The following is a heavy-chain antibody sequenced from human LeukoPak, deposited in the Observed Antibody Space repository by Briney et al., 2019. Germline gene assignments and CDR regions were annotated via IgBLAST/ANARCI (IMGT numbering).Heavy chain of an antibody. Sequence: SETLSLTCTVSGGSISSGVYYWSWIRQHPGKGLEWIGYIYYSGSTYYNPSLKSRATISVDTSKNQFSLKLSSVTAADTAVYYCARAGEWELLGDAFDIWGQGTMVTVSS. CDR2: IYYSGST. J-gene: IGHJ3*02. D-gene: IGHD1-26*01. CDR3: ARAGEWELLGDAFDI. V-gene: IGHV4-61*08. CDR1: GGSISSGVYY.